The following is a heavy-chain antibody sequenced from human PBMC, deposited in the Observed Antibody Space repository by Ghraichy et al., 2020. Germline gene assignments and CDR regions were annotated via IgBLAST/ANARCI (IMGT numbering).Heavy chain of an antibody. Sequence: GGSLRLSCTASGFTFGDYPMSWFRQAPGKGLEWVGFIRSKAYGGTTEYAASVKGRFTISRDDSKSIAYLQMNSLKTEDTAVYYCTRDRVWFGEYYWGQGTLVTVSS. CDR1: GFTFGDYP. CDR2: IRSKAYGGTT. D-gene: IGHD3-10*01. J-gene: IGHJ4*02. V-gene: IGHV3-49*03. CDR3: TRDRVWFGEYY.